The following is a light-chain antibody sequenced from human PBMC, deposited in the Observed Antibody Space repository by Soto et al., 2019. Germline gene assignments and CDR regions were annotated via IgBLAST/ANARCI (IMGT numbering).Light chain of an antibody. CDR2: KAS. CDR1: QTILGW. J-gene: IGKJ1*01. CDR3: QQYNTYSWT. V-gene: IGKV1-5*03. Sequence: DVQLTQSPSTLSASVGDRVTITCRANQTILGWLAWYQQKPGKAPKLLIYKASTLQSGVPSRFNGSGSGSEFTLTISSLQPDDSAIYYCQQYNTYSWTFGQGTKVEIK.